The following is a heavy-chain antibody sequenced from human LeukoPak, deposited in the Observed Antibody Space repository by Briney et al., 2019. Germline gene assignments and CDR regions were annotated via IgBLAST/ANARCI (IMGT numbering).Heavy chain of an antibody. J-gene: IGHJ3*02. D-gene: IGHD3-10*01. V-gene: IGHV3-73*01. Sequence: GGSLRLSCAASGFTFSGSAMHWVRQASGKGLEWVGRIRSKANSYATAYAASVKGGFTISKDDSKNTAYLQMNSLKTEDTAVYYCTRLAPGSGSYDAFDIWGQGTMVTVSS. CDR3: TRLAPGSGSYDAFDI. CDR2: IRSKANSYAT. CDR1: GFTFSGSA.